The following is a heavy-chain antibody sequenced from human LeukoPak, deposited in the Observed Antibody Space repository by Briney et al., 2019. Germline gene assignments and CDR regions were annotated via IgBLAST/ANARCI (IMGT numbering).Heavy chain of an antibody. CDR1: GFTLSSCT. J-gene: IGHJ4*02. CDR2: IKQDGSEK. V-gene: IGHV3-7*01. CDR3: ARYDILTGYDLYFDY. Sequence: PGGSLRLSCAASGFTLSSCTMNWIRQAPGKGLEWVANIKQDGSEKYYVDSLKGRFTISRDNAKNSLYLQMDSLRAEDTAVYYCARYDILTGYDLYFDYWGQGTLVTVSS. D-gene: IGHD3-9*01.